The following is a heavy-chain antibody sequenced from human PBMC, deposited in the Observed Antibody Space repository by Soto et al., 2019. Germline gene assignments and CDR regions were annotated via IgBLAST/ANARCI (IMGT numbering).Heavy chain of an antibody. D-gene: IGHD3-3*01. Sequence: SETLSLTCTVSGGSISSNNYYWGWIRQPPGKGLEWIGSIYYSGSTYYNPSLKSRLTISLDMPKNQFSLKLDSVTAADTAVYFCAREFFGAGKWFDPWGQGTLVTVS. CDR2: IYYSGST. CDR1: GGSISSNNYY. J-gene: IGHJ5*02. V-gene: IGHV4-39*02. CDR3: AREFFGAGKWFDP.